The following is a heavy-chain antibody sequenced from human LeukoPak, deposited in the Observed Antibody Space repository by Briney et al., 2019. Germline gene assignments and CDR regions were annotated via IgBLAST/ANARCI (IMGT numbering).Heavy chain of an antibody. CDR1: GFTFSSYA. J-gene: IGHJ6*02. Sequence: GGSLRLSCAASGFTFSSYAMSWVRQAPGKGLEWVSAISGSGGSTYYADSVKGRFTISRDNSKNTLYLQMNSLRAEDTAVYYCARGSHDYGDYGAGMDVWGQGTTVTVSS. D-gene: IGHD4-17*01. V-gene: IGHV3-23*01. CDR2: ISGSGGST. CDR3: ARGSHDYGDYGAGMDV.